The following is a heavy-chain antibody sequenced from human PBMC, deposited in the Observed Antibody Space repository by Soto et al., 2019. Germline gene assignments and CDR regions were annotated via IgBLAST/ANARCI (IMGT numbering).Heavy chain of an antibody. CDR2: ISGSGDNT. CDR1: GFTFSSYA. V-gene: IGHV3-23*01. D-gene: IGHD4-4*01. Sequence: EVQLLGSGGGLVQPGGSLRLSCAASGFTFSSYAMSWVRQAPGKGLEWDSAISGSGDNTYYADSVKGRFTISRDNSKNTLYLQMNSLRAEDTAVYYCAKVDVGSNYWFFDYWGQGTLVTVSS. J-gene: IGHJ4*02. CDR3: AKVDVGSNYWFFDY.